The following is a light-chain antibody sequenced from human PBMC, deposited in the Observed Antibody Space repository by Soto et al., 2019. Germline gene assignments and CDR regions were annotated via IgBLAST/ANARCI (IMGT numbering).Light chain of an antibody. J-gene: IGKJ4*01. CDR2: GAS. CDR3: QQYDVWPALT. CDR1: QSVGSK. Sequence: EKVMTQSPVTLSVSPGETATLSCRASQSVGSKLAWYHQKPGQAPRLVIYGASNRATGIPVRFSGSGSGTEFTLTISSLESEDFGVYYCQQYDVWPALTFGGGTKVEIK. V-gene: IGKV3-15*01.